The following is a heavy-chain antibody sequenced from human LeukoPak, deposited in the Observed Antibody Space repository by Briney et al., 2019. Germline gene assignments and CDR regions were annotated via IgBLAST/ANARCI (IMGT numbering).Heavy chain of an antibody. CDR3: AKEGTSNSAFDN. D-gene: IGHD6-6*01. J-gene: IGHJ4*02. CDR2: ISGSGATT. V-gene: IGHV3-23*01. CDR1: GFTFSTYA. Sequence: GVSLRLSCAASGFTFSTYAMSWVRQAPGKGLEWVSAISGSGATTYYADSVKGRFTISRDNSKNTLSLKMSSLRAEDTAVYYCAKEGTSNSAFDNWGQGTLVTVSS.